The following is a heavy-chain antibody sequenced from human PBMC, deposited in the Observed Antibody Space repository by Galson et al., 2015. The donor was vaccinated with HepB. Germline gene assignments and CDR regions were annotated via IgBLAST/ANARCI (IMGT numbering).Heavy chain of an antibody. CDR3: ARDGAYSYGWELDY. Sequence: SLRLSCAASGFAFSSYSMDWVRQAPGKGLEWVSSMSSDSSSSHIYYADSVKGRFTISRDNAKNSLYLQMNSLRAEDTAVYYCARDGAYSYGWELDYWGQGTVVTVSS. D-gene: IGHD5-18*01. CDR2: MSSDSSSSHI. CDR1: GFAFSSYS. J-gene: IGHJ4*02. V-gene: IGHV3-21*01.